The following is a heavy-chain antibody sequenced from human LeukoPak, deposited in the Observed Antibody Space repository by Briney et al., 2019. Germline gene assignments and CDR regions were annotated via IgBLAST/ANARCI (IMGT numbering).Heavy chain of an antibody. D-gene: IGHD2-2*01. Sequence: PSETLSLTCTVSGGSISSSSYYWGWIRQPPGKGLEWIGSIYYSGSTYYNPSLKSRVTISVDTSKNQFSLKLSSVTAADTAVYYCAREVPAANDAFDIWGQGTMVTVSS. J-gene: IGHJ3*02. CDR1: GGSISSSSYY. V-gene: IGHV4-39*07. CDR3: AREVPAANDAFDI. CDR2: IYYSGST.